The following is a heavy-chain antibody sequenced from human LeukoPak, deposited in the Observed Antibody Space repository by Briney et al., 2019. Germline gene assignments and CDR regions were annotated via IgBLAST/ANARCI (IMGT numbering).Heavy chain of an antibody. Sequence: AGGSLRLSCAASGFTFSSYGMHWVRQAPGKGLEWVACIRYDGSNKYYADSVKGRFTISRDNSKNTLYLQMNSLRAEDTAVYYCTNDELDIVVVSAAVCIWAQGTVVTVSS. CDR1: GFTFSSYG. V-gene: IGHV3-30*02. J-gene: IGHJ3*02. CDR3: TNDELDIVVVSAAVCI. CDR2: IRYDGSNK. D-gene: IGHD2-2*03.